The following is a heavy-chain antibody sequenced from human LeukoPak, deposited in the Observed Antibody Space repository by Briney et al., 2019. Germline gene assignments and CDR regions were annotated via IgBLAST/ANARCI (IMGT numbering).Heavy chain of an antibody. V-gene: IGHV3-9*01. J-gene: IGHJ4*02. CDR3: AKDLLGYCSGGSDY. Sequence: GRSLRLSCAASGFTFDDYAMHWVRQAPGKGLEWVSGISWNSGSIGYADSVKGRFTISRDNAKNSLYLQMNSVRAEDTALYYCAKDLLGYCSGGSDYWGQGTLVTVSS. CDR1: GFTFDDYA. CDR2: ISWNSGSI. D-gene: IGHD2-15*01.